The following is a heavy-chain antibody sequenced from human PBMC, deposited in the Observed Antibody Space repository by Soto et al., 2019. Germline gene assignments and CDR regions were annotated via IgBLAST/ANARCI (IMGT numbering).Heavy chain of an antibody. V-gene: IGHV3-53*01. CDR3: ARLDV. Sequence: ETLSLTCTVSGGSISSSYWSWIRQPPGKGLEWIGYIYDSGNTYYADSVKGRFTISRDNSKNTLYLQMNSLRAEDTAVYYCARLDVWGQGTTVTVSS. J-gene: IGHJ6*02. CDR2: IYDSGNT. CDR1: GGSISSSY.